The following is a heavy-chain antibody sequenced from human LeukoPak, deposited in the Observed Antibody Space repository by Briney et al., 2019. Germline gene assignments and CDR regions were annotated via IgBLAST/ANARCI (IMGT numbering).Heavy chain of an antibody. CDR1: GFAFNTYW. CDR2: IKQDGSEK. J-gene: IGHJ4*02. V-gene: IGHV3-7*01. CDR3: ARGQDSSGWYLYYFDY. Sequence: GGSLRLSCAASGFAFNTYWMNWVRQAPGKGLEWVANIKQDGSEKYYVDSVKGRFTISRDNAKNSLYLQMNSLRAEDTAVYYCARGQDSSGWYLYYFDYWGQGTLVTVSS. D-gene: IGHD6-19*01.